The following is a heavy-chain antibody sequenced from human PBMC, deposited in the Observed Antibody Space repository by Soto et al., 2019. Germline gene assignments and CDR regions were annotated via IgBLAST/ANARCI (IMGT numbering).Heavy chain of an antibody. D-gene: IGHD6-19*01. CDR2: IYPGDSDP. V-gene: IGHV5-51*01. CDR1: GYSFTSYW. J-gene: IGHJ6*02. Sequence: GESLKISCKGSGYSFTSYWIGWVRQMPGKGLEWMGIIYPGDSDPRYSPSFQGQVTISADKSISTAYLQWSSLKASDTATYYCARRAVAGAHYFYYAMDVWGQGTTVTVSS. CDR3: ARRAVAGAHYFYYAMDV.